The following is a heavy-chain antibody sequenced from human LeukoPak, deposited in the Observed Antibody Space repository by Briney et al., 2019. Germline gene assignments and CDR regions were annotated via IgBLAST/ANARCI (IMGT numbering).Heavy chain of an antibody. J-gene: IGHJ4*02. CDR3: ARQKGYYFDY. CDR1: GGSISSSSYY. V-gene: IGHV4-39*01. Sequence: PSETLSLTCIVSGGSISSSSYYWGWIRQPPGKGLEWIGSIYYSGSTYYNPSLKSRVTISVDTSKNQFSLKLSSVTAADTAVYYCARQKGYYFDYWGQGTLVTVSS. CDR2: IYYSGST.